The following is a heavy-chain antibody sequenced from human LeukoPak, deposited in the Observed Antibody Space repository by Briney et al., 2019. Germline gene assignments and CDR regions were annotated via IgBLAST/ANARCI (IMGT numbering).Heavy chain of an antibody. CDR1: GGSFSGYY. J-gene: IGHJ5*02. Sequence: SETLSLTCAVYGGSFSGYYWSWIRQPPGKGLEWIGEINHSGSTNYNPSLKSRVTISVDTSKNQFSLKLSSVTAADTAVYYCARGWRRLLNGSGSYFSISRSWFDPWGQGTLVTVSS. CDR2: INHSGST. V-gene: IGHV4-34*01. CDR3: ARGWRRLLNGSGSYFSISRSWFDP. D-gene: IGHD3-10*01.